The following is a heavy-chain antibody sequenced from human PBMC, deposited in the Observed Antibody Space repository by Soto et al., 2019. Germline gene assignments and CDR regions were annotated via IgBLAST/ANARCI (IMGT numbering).Heavy chain of an antibody. CDR2: INPNSGGT. Sequence: ASVKVSCKASGYTFTGYYMHWVRQAPGQGLEWMGWINPNSGGTNYAQKFQGRVTMTRDTSISTAYMELSRLRSYDTAVYYCARVMFLEWFSPLDTWGQGTLVTVSS. CDR1: GYTFTGYY. V-gene: IGHV1-2*02. J-gene: IGHJ5*02. CDR3: ARVMFLEWFSPLDT. D-gene: IGHD3-3*01.